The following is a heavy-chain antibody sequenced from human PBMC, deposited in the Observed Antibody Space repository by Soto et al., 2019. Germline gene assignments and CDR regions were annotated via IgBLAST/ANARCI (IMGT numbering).Heavy chain of an antibody. Sequence: PGGSLRLSCAASGFTFSSYAMSWVRQAPGKGLEWVSAISGSGGSTYYADSVKGRFTISRDNSKNTLYLQMNSLRAEDTAVYYCAKAGDLRDGLGTYYDFWSGYPYYYYGMDVWGQGTTVTVSS. D-gene: IGHD3-3*01. J-gene: IGHJ6*02. V-gene: IGHV3-23*01. CDR2: ISGSGGST. CDR3: AKAGDLRDGLGTYYDFWSGYPYYYYGMDV. CDR1: GFTFSSYA.